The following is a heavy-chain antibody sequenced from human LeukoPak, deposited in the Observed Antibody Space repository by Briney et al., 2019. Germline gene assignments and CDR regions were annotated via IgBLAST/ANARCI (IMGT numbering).Heavy chain of an antibody. CDR2: VYYTGST. CDR3: ARTSRHFYNSGGNSIPWPDGMDV. CDR1: GASISDYY. D-gene: IGHD3-10*01. Sequence: SETLSLTCTVSGASISDYYWTWMRQAPGKGLEGIGYVYYTGSTNYNPSLKNRVTISVDTSKNQFFLKLSAVTAADTAVYYCARTSRHFYNSGGNSIPWPDGMDVWGQGTTVTVSS. J-gene: IGHJ6*02. V-gene: IGHV4-59*01.